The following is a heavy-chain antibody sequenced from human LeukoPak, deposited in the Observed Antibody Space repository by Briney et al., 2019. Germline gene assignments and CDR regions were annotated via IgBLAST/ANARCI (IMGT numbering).Heavy chain of an antibody. CDR3: ARSDYAGKGGAFDI. CDR2: ISGSGGST. D-gene: IGHD4-23*01. V-gene: IGHV3-23*01. CDR1: GFTFSSYA. J-gene: IGHJ3*02. Sequence: GGSLRLACAASGFTFSSYAMSWVSQAPGKGLERVAAISGSGGSTYYADSVKGRFTISRDNAKNSLYLQMNSLRAEDTAVYYCARSDYAGKGGAFDIWGQGTMVTVSS.